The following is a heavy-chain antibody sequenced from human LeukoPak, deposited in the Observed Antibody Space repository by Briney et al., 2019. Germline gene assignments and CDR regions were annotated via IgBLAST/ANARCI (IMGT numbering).Heavy chain of an antibody. CDR1: GGSFSGYY. CDR3: ARGASWFDP. Sequence: SETLSLTCAVYGGSFSGYYWSWIRQPPGKGLEWIGEINHSGSTNYNPSLKSRVTISVDTSKNQFSLKLSSVTAADTAVYYCARGASWFDPWGQGTLVTVSS. CDR2: INHSGST. V-gene: IGHV4-34*01. J-gene: IGHJ5*02.